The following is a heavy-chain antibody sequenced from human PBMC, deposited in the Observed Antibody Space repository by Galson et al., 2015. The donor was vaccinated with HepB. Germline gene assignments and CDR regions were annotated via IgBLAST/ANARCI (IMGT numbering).Heavy chain of an antibody. Sequence: SLRLSCAASGFTFSSYAMHWVRQAPGKGLEYVSAISSNGGSTYYADSVKGRFTISRDNSKNTLYLQMSSLRAEDTAVYYCVKDRGYDFIVVVTAGRPPRPRRLYWGQGTLVTVSS. V-gene: IGHV3-64D*06. D-gene: IGHD2-21*02. CDR2: ISSNGGST. CDR3: VKDRGYDFIVVVTAGRPPRPRRLY. CDR1: GFTFSSYA. J-gene: IGHJ4*02.